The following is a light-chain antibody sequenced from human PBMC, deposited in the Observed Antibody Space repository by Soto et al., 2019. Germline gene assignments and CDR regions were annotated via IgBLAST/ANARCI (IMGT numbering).Light chain of an antibody. V-gene: IGKV3-20*01. CDR1: QSVSSSY. J-gene: IGKJ2*01. CDR2: GAS. Sequence: EIVLTQSPGTLSLSPGERATLSCRASQSVSSSYLAWYQQKPGQAPRLLIYGASCSATGIPDRFSGSGSGTDFTLTISRLEPEDFAVYYCQQYGSSHTFGQGTKLEIK. CDR3: QQYGSSHT.